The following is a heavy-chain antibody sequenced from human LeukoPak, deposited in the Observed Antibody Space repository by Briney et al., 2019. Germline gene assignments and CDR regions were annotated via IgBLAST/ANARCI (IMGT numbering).Heavy chain of an antibody. CDR2: ISGSDSK. CDR1: GFTFSSYA. D-gene: IGHD3-9*01. V-gene: IGHV3-23*01. CDR3: AKGVRFLDWWILDY. J-gene: IGHJ4*02. Sequence: GGSLRLSCAASGFTFSSYAMSWVRQAPGKGLEWVSAISGSDSKYYADSVKGRFTISRDNSNNTLYLQMNSLRAEDTAMYYCAKGVRFLDWWILDYWGQGSLVTVSS.